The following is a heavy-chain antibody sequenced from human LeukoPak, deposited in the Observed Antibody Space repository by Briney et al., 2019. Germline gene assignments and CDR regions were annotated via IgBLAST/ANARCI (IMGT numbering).Heavy chain of an antibody. CDR1: GYTFTGYY. J-gene: IGHJ5*02. Sequence: GASVKGSCKASGYTFTGYYMHWVRQAPGQGLEWMGWINPNSGGTNYAQKFQGWVTMTRDTSISTAYMELSRLRSDDTAVYYCARERRDGSWFDPWGQGTLVTVSS. CDR3: ARERRDGSWFDP. V-gene: IGHV1-2*04. D-gene: IGHD2-15*01. CDR2: INPNSGGT.